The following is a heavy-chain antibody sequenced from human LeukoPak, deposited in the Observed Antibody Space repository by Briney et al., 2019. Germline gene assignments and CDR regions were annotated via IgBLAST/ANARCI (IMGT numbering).Heavy chain of an antibody. CDR1: GGSISSYY. J-gene: IGHJ4*02. Sequence: SETLSLTCTVSGGSISSYYWSWIRQPPGKGLEWIGEINHSGSTNYNPSLKSRVTISVDTSKNQFSLKLSSVTAADTAVYYCARLYSRTRRFFDYWGQGTLVTVSS. CDR3: ARLYSRTRRFFDY. CDR2: INHSGST. V-gene: IGHV4-34*01. D-gene: IGHD6-13*01.